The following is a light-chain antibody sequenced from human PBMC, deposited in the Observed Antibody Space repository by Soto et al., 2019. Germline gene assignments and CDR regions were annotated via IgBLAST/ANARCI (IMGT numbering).Light chain of an antibody. CDR2: EVS. Sequence: LTQPPSASGSPGQSVTISCTGTSSNVGGYNYVSWYQQHPGKAPKLMIYEVSKRPSGVPDRFSGSKSGNTASLTVSGLQAEDEADYYCSSYAGSNNFVFGTGTKVTVL. V-gene: IGLV2-8*01. CDR3: SSYAGSNNFV. J-gene: IGLJ1*01. CDR1: SSNVGGYNY.